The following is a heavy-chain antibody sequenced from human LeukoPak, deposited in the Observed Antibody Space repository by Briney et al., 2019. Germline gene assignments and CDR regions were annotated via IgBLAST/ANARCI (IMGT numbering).Heavy chain of an antibody. CDR2: IIPIFGTA. Sequence: ASVKVSCKASGGTFSSYAISWVRQAPGQGLEWMGGIIPIFGTANYAQKFQGRVTITADESTCTAYMELSSLRSEDTAVYYCARLPLRSIAVGYYGMDVWGQGTTVTVSS. CDR1: GGTFSSYA. J-gene: IGHJ6*02. V-gene: IGHV1-69*13. CDR3: ARLPLRSIAVGYYGMDV. D-gene: IGHD6-6*01.